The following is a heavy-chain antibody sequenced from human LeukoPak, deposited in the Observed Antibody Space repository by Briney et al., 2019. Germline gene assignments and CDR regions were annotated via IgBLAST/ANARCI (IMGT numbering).Heavy chain of an antibody. Sequence: SETLSLTCTVSGGSISSYYWSWIRQPPGKGLEWIGYIYYSGSTNYNPSLKSRVTISVDTSKNQFSLKLSSVTSADTAVYYCARVGGSNHYYYGMDVWGQGTTVTVSS. CDR1: GGSISSYY. J-gene: IGHJ6*02. V-gene: IGHV4-59*01. D-gene: IGHD1-26*01. CDR3: ARVGGSNHYYYGMDV. CDR2: IYYSGST.